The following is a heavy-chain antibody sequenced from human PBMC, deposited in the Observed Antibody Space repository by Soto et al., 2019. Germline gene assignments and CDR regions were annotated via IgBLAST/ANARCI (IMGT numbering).Heavy chain of an antibody. Sequence: GASVKVSCKASGGTFSSYAISWVRQAPGQGLEWMGGIIPIFGTANYAQKFQGRVTITADESTSTAYMELSSLRSEDTAVYYCAVVDSIAAAAFDYWGQGTLVTVSS. CDR1: GGTFSSYA. V-gene: IGHV1-69*13. CDR2: IIPIFGTA. D-gene: IGHD6-13*01. J-gene: IGHJ4*02. CDR3: AVVDSIAAAAFDY.